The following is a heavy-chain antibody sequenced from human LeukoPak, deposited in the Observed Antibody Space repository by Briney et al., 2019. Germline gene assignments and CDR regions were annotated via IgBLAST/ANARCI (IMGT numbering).Heavy chain of an antibody. CDR2: TRNKANSYTT. V-gene: IGHV3-72*01. J-gene: IGHJ4*02. CDR3: TRYSGSTGRGLDY. Sequence: GRSLRLSCAASGFTFSDHYMDSVRQAPGKGLEWVCRTRNKANSYTTEYAASVKCRFTISRDDLKISLYLQMNSLKIEDTAVYYCTRYSGSTGRGLDYWGQGTLVTVSS. D-gene: IGHD1-26*01. CDR1: GFTFSDHY.